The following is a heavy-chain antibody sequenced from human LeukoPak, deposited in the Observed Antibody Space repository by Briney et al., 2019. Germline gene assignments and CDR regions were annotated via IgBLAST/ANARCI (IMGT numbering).Heavy chain of an antibody. V-gene: IGHV4-59*08. J-gene: IGHJ3*02. CDR3: ARLGSTFDI. CDR1: GGSISSYC. D-gene: IGHD2-2*01. CDR2: IFYSGGS. Sequence: SGTLSLTCTVSGGSISSYCWTWIRQPPGKGLEWIGYIFYSGGSNYNPSLKSRVTISVDTSKNHFSLKLSSVTAADTAVYYCARLGSTFDIWGQGTMVTVSS.